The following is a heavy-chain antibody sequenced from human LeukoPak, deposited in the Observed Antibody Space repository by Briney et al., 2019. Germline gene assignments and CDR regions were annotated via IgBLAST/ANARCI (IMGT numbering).Heavy chain of an antibody. Sequence: GSLRLSCAASGFTFSSYSMNWVRQAPGKGLEWVSYISSSSSTIYYADSVKGRFTISRDNAKDSLYLQMNSLRAEDTAVYYCARGGSLEVFDYWGQGTLVTVSS. CDR2: ISSSSSTI. J-gene: IGHJ4*02. CDR3: ARGGSLEVFDY. D-gene: IGHD3-16*01. V-gene: IGHV3-48*01. CDR1: GFTFSSYS.